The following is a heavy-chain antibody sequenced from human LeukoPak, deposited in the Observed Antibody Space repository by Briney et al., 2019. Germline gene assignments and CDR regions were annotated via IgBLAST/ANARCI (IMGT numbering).Heavy chain of an antibody. CDR2: MNPNSGNT. D-gene: IGHD2-2*01. CDR3: ARGYCDSTSCFDAFDI. V-gene: IGHV1-8*01. Sequence: ASVKVSCKASGYTFTSYDINWVRQATGQGLEWMGWMNPNSGNTGYAQKFQGRVTMTRNTSISTAYMELSSLRSEDTAVYYCARGYCDSTSCFDAFDIWGQGTMVTVSS. CDR1: GYTFTSYD. J-gene: IGHJ3*02.